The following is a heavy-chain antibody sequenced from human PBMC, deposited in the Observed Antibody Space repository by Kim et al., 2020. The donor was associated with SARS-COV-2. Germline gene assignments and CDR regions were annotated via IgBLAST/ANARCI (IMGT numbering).Heavy chain of an antibody. J-gene: IGHJ4*02. CDR2: IYHSGST. V-gene: IGHV4-4*02. D-gene: IGHD6-13*01. CDR1: GGSISSSNW. CDR3: ARGLSIAAAGKGRNFDY. Sequence: SETLSLTCAVSGGSISSSNWWSWVRQPPGKGLEWIGEIYHSGSTNYNPSLKSRVTISVDKSKNQFSLKLSSVTAADTAVYYCARGLSIAAAGKGRNFDYWGQGTLVTVSS.